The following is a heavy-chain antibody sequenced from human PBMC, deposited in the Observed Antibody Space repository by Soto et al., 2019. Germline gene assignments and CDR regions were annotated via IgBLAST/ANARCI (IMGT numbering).Heavy chain of an antibody. D-gene: IGHD1-7*01. J-gene: IGHJ4*02. CDR3: ARDLDWNYGTTYFFDY. Sequence: QVQLVQSGAEMKQPGASLKVSCKTSGYAFPTYGITWVRQAPGQGLEYIGWISPYNGNTNYAQNLQDRLILTTDTSTSTAYMELRSLTSDDTAVYYCARDLDWNYGTTYFFDYWGQGTLVTVSS. CDR2: ISPYNGNT. CDR1: GYAFPTYG. V-gene: IGHV1-18*01.